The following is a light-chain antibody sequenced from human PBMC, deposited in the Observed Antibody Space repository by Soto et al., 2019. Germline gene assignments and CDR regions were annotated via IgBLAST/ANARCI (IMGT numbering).Light chain of an antibody. CDR3: QHYTLYSAP. J-gene: IGKJ5*01. CDR1: QTISSW. V-gene: IGKV1-5*03. Sequence: DIQMTQSPSTLSGSVGDRVTITCRASQTISSWLAWYQQKPGKAPKLLIYKASTLKSGVPSRFSGSGSGTEFTLTISGLQPDDFATYYCQHYTLYSAPFGQGTRV. CDR2: KAS.